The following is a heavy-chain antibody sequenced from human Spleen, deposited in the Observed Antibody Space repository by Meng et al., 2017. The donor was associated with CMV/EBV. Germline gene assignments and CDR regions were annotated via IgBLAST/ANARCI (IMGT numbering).Heavy chain of an antibody. Sequence: GGSLRLSCAASGFIFNNYAMNWVRQAPGKGLEWVSSISSSSSYIYYADSVKGRFTISRDNAKSSLFLQMNSMRAEDTAVYYCARGGKLQSDSSGHYAYWFDPWGQGTLVTVSS. CDR3: ARGGKLQSDSSGHYAYWFDP. J-gene: IGHJ5*02. V-gene: IGHV3-21*01. D-gene: IGHD3-22*01. CDR2: ISSSSSYI. CDR1: GFIFNNYA.